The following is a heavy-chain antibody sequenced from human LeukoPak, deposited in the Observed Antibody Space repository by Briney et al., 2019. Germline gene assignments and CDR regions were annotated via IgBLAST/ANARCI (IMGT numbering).Heavy chain of an antibody. V-gene: IGHV1-2*04. CDR2: INPNSGGT. CDR3: ARSLPVTIVSYKGFDY. D-gene: IGHD2-2*01. CDR1: GYTFTGYY. J-gene: IGHJ4*02. Sequence: GASVKVSCKASGYTFTGYYMHWVRQAPGQGLEWMGRINPNSGGTNYAQKFQGWVTMTRDTSISTAYMELSRLRSDDTAVYYCARSLPVTIVSYKGFDYWGQGTLVTVSS.